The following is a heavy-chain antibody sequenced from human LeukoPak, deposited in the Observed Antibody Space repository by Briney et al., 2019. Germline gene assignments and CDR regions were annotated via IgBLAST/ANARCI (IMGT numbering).Heavy chain of an antibody. V-gene: IGHV4-4*07. Sequence: PSETLSLTRTVSGSANSAYDWSWIRQPAGKGLDWIGRIYSSGSTNYTPYLKSRVTMSVDTSKNQFSLKLSSVTDAATAVYYCARGDPRRGYYWYFDLWGRGNLVTVSS. J-gene: IGHJ2*01. CDR1: GSANSAYD. CDR2: IYSSGST. D-gene: IGHD2-21*01. CDR3: ARGDPRRGYYWYFDL.